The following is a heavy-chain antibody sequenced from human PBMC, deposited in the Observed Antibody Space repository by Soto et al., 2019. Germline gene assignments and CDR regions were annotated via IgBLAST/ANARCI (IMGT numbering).Heavy chain of an antibody. CDR2: ISSSGSTI. CDR1: GFTFSSYE. J-gene: IGHJ6*02. CDR3: ARDSQLVEDYGMDV. D-gene: IGHD6-6*01. V-gene: IGHV3-48*03. Sequence: EVQLVESGGGLVQPGGSLRLSCAASGFTFSSYEMNWVRQAPGKGLEWVSYISSSGSTIYYADSVKGRFTISRDNAKNSLYLQMNSLRAEDTAVYYCARDSQLVEDYGMDVWGQGTTVTVSS.